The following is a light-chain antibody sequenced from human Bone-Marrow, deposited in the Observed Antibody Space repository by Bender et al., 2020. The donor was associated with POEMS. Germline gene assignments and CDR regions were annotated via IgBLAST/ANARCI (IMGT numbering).Light chain of an antibody. V-gene: IGLV1-44*01. CDR3: SSWDDSLSGWV. CDR2: SNY. J-gene: IGLJ3*02. Sequence: QSVLTQPPSASGTPGQRVTISCSGSISNIGSNNVNWYQHLPGTAPRLVVYSNYQRPSGVPARFSGSKSGTSASLAISDIQSEDEGDYYCSSWDDSLSGWVFGGGTKLTVL. CDR1: ISNIGSNN.